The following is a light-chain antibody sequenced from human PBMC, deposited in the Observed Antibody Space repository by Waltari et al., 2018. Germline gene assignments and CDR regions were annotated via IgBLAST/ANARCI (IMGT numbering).Light chain of an antibody. J-gene: IGKJ1*01. Sequence: DIQMTQSPSSLSTFVGDRVTITCRASQSVDSWLAWYQQKPGKAPNLLIDRTSSLESGVPSRVSGSGSGTEFTLTISSLQPDDFATYYCQQYKTYSRTFGQGTKVEIK. V-gene: IGKV1-5*03. CDR3: QQYKTYSRT. CDR2: RTS. CDR1: QSVDSW.